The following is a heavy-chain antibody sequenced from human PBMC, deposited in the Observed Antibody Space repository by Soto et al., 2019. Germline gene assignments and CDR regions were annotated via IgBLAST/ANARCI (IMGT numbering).Heavy chain of an antibody. V-gene: IGHV4-34*01. CDR1: GGSFSGFY. CDR2: INHSGTI. D-gene: IGHD2-21*02. J-gene: IGHJ6*02. Sequence: SETLSLTCAVSGGSFSGFYWTWILQPPGEGLEWIGEINHSGTINFNPSLRSRLTISLDSSKKHFSLTLTSLTAADAAVYNCARADRTLVTSYGLDVWGQGTAVTVSS. CDR3: ARADRTLVTSYGLDV.